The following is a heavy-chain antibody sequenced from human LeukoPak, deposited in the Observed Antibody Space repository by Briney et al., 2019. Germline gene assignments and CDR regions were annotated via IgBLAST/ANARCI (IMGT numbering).Heavy chain of an antibody. CDR2: IYYSGST. CDR1: GGSISSYY. J-gene: IGHJ4*02. Sequence: SETLSLTCTVSGGSISSYYWSWIRQPPGKGLEWIGYIYYSGSTNYNPSLKSRVTISVDTSKNQFSLKLSSVTAADTAVYYCATVPKQMADYFDYWGQGTLVTVSS. D-gene: IGHD5-24*01. V-gene: IGHV4-59*01. CDR3: ATVPKQMADYFDY.